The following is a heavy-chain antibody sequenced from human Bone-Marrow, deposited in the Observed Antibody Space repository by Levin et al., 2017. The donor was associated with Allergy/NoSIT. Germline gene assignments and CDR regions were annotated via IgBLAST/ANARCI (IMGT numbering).Heavy chain of an antibody. D-gene: IGHD3-10*01. CDR3: ARDGVRGDYFDY. Sequence: LSLTCAASGFTFSSSGMHWVRQAPGKGLEWVAVIWYDGSNKYYADSVKGRFTISRDNSKNTLYLQMNSLRAEDTAVYYCARDGVRGDYFDYWGQGTLVTVSS. J-gene: IGHJ4*02. CDR2: IWYDGSNK. V-gene: IGHV3-33*01. CDR1: GFTFSSSG.